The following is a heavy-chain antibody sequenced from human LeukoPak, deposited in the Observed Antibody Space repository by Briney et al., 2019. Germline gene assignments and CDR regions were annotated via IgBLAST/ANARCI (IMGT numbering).Heavy chain of an antibody. Sequence: SETLSLTCTVSGGSISSSYWSWNRQPPGKGLEWIGYIYYTGSTTYNPSLKSRVTISVDTSKNQFSLKLSSVTAADTAVYYCARPSTYYYDSSGHGAFDIWGQGTMVTVSS. CDR2: IYYTGST. J-gene: IGHJ3*02. CDR1: GGSISSSY. D-gene: IGHD3-22*01. CDR3: ARPSTYYYDSSGHGAFDI. V-gene: IGHV4-59*08.